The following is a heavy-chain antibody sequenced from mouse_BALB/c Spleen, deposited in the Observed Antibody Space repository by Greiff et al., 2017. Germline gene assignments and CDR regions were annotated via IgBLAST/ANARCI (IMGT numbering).Heavy chain of an antibody. D-gene: IGHD1-1*02. V-gene: IGHV1-15*01. J-gene: IGHJ1*01. Sequence: VQLQQSGAELVRPGASVTLSCKASGYTFTDYEMHWVKQTPVHGLEWIGAIDPETGGTAYNQKFKGKATLTADKSSSTAYMELRSLTSEDSAVYYCTRWAYGYRYFDVWGAGTTVTVSS. CDR3: TRWAYGYRYFDV. CDR2: IDPETGGT. CDR1: GYTFTDYE.